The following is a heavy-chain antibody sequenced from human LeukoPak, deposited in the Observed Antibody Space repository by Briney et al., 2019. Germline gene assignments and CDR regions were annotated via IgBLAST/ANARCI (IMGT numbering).Heavy chain of an antibody. CDR2: INNDGSIT. V-gene: IGHV3-74*01. CDR3: VREGLECSGSSCQRAAFDY. Sequence: GGSLRLSCAASGFTFSSYWMHWVRQAPGKGLVWVSRINNDGSITIYADSVKGRFTISRDNAKNTLYLQMNSLRDEDTAVYYCVREGLECSGSSCQRAAFDYWGQGTLVTVSS. D-gene: IGHD2-2*01. CDR1: GFTFSSYW. J-gene: IGHJ4*02.